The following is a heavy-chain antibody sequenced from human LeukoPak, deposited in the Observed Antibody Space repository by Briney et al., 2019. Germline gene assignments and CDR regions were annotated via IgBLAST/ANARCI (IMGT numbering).Heavy chain of an antibody. CDR3: ARVAQGATTENYFYYYMDV. CDR1: GFAFNSYT. D-gene: IGHD4-11*01. V-gene: IGHV3-21*01. CDR2: ITSRSSHI. J-gene: IGHJ6*03. Sequence: AGSLRLSCEASGFAFNSYTITWVRQAPGKGLESASAITSRSSHIYIADSVKGRFTISRDNAKNSLFLQMSSLRVEDTAVYYCARVAQGATTENYFYYYMDVWGKGTTVTVSS.